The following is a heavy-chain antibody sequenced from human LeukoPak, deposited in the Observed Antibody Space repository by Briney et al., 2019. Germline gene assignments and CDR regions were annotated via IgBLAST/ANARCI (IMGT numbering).Heavy chain of an antibody. V-gene: IGHV4-4*02. J-gene: IGHJ6*02. Sequence: ARTLSLTCGVSGGSISNTNWWTWVRQPPGKGLEWIGEVNLQGSTNYNPSLKSRVAISVDKSKNHISLELTSVTAADTAVYYCARDKGGSGSYYYGMDVWGQGTTVTVSS. CDR3: ARDKGGSGSYYYGMDV. CDR1: GGSISNTNW. CDR2: VNLQGST. D-gene: IGHD3-10*01.